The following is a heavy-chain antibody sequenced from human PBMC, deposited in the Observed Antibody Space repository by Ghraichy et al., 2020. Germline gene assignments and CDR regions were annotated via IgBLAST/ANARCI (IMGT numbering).Heavy chain of an antibody. J-gene: IGHJ6*02. CDR3: ARSNTYYDFWSGYYYSEYYYYGMDV. D-gene: IGHD3-3*01. V-gene: IGHV4-59*01. Sequence: SETLSLTCTVSGGSISSYYWSWIRQPPGKGLEWIGYIYYSGSTNYNPSLKSRVTISVDTSKNQFSLKLSSVTAADTAVYYCARSNTYYDFWSGYYYSEYYYYGMDVWGQGTTVTVSS. CDR1: GGSISSYY. CDR2: IYYSGST.